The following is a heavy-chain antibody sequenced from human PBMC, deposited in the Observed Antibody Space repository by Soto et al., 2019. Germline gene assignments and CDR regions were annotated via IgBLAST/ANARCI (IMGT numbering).Heavy chain of an antibody. CDR2: ISAYNGNT. D-gene: IGHD2-2*02. Sequence: ASVKVSCKASGYTFTSYGISWVRQAPGQGLEWMGWISAYNGNTNYAQKLQGRVTMTTDTSTGTAYMELRSLRSDDTAVYYCARVGRGGAEKGYCSSTSCYMGWFDPWGQGTLVTVSS. J-gene: IGHJ5*02. V-gene: IGHV1-18*01. CDR1: GYTFTSYG. CDR3: ARVGRGGAEKGYCSSTSCYMGWFDP.